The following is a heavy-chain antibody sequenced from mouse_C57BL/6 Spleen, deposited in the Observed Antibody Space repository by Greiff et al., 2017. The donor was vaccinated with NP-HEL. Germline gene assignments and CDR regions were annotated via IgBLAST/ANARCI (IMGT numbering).Heavy chain of an antibody. Sequence: VQLQQSGPELVKPGASVKISCKASGYAFSSSWMNWVKQRPGKGLEWIGRIYPGDGDTNYNGKFKGKATLTADKSSSTADMQLSSLTSEDSAVYFCARDIFYYYGSSYAMDYWGQGTSVTVSS. CDR2: IYPGDGDT. CDR3: ARDIFYYYGSSYAMDY. V-gene: IGHV1-82*01. J-gene: IGHJ4*01. CDR1: GYAFSSSW. D-gene: IGHD1-1*01.